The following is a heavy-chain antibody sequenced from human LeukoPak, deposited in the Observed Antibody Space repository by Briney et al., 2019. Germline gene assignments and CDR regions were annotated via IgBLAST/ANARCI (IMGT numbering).Heavy chain of an antibody. CDR2: ISGSGGST. D-gene: IGHD3-10*01. J-gene: IGHJ4*02. Sequence: GGSLRLSCAASGFTVSSNYMSWVRQAPGKGLEWVSAISGSGGSTYYADSVKGRFTISRDNSKNTLYLQMNSLRAEDTAVYYCVKDPITMVRGVIQGVFDYWGQGTLVTVSS. CDR3: VKDPITMVRGVIQGVFDY. CDR1: GFTVSSNY. V-gene: IGHV3-23*01.